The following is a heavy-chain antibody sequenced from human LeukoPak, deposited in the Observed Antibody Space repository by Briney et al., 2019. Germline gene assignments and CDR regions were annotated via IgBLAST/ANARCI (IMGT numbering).Heavy chain of an antibody. Sequence: SETLSLTCTVSGGSISRYYWSWIRQPPGKGLEWIGYIYYSGSTNYNPSLKSRVSISVDTPKNHFSLKLTSVTAADTAVYYCARGYASDYYDPPRYYYYYYMDVWGKGTTVTVSS. V-gene: IGHV4-59*08. CDR3: ARGYASDYYDPPRYYYYYYMDV. D-gene: IGHD6-25*01. CDR2: IYYSGST. CDR1: GGSISRYY. J-gene: IGHJ6*03.